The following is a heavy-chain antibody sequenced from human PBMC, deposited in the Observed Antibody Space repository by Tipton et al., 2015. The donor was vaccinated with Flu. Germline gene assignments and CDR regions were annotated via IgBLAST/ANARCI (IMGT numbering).Heavy chain of an antibody. CDR1: GFTFSNYW. J-gene: IGHJ5*01. Sequence: CAASGFTFSNYWMHWVRQTPEKGLVWVSRINSDGSSTSYADSVKGRFTISRDNTKNTLYLQMNRLRAEDTAVYYCARDPAPVGWFDFWGQGTLVTVSS. V-gene: IGHV3-74*01. CDR3: ARDPAPVGWFDF. CDR2: INSDGSST.